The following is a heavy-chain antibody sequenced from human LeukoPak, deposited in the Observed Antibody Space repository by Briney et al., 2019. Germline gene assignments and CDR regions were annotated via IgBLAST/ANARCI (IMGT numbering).Heavy chain of an antibody. V-gene: IGHV4-39*07. D-gene: IGHD3-10*01. CDR2: IYYSGST. J-gene: IGHJ4*02. CDR3: ARDNPYGSGTDY. Sequence: SETLSLTCTVAGDSFSNSLYYWAWIRQPPGTGLEWIGSIYYSGSTNYNPSLKSRVTISVDTSKNQFSLKLSSVTAADTAVYYCARDNPYGSGTDYWGQGTLVTVSS. CDR1: GDSFSNSLYY.